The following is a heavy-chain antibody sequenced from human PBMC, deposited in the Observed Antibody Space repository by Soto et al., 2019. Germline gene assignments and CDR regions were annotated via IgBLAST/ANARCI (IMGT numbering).Heavy chain of an antibody. CDR1: GGSISPFY. V-gene: IGHV4-4*07. CDR2: VYPTGST. D-gene: IGHD3-22*01. Sequence: KASETLSLTCTVSGGSISPFYWNWIRQSAGKGLEWIGRVYPTGSTNYNHSLKSRVSMSVDTSKNQFSLKLGSVTAADTAVYYCARASYDSIGYTFDYWGQGILVTVSS. J-gene: IGHJ4*02. CDR3: ARASYDSIGYTFDY.